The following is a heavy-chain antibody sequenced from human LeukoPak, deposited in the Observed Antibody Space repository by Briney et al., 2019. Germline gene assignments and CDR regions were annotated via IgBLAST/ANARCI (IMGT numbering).Heavy chain of an antibody. CDR3: ARETVVVVAATRVDAFDI. CDR2: IYYSGST. D-gene: IGHD2-15*01. V-gene: IGHV4-39*07. CDR1: GGSISSSSYY. Sequence: PSETLSPTCTVSGGSISSSSYYWGWIRQPPGKGLEWIGSIYYSGSTYYNPSLKSRVTISVDTSKNQFSLKLSSVTAADTAVYYCARETVVVVAATRVDAFDIWGQGTMVTVSS. J-gene: IGHJ3*02.